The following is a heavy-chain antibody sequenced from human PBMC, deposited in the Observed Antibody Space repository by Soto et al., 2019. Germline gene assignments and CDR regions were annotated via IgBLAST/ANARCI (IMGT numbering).Heavy chain of an antibody. CDR3: VRSRYGGCFDF. V-gene: IGHV3-7*04. Sequence: EVQLVESGGGLVQPGGSLRLSCAASGFTFSSYWMTWVRQAPGKGLEWVANIKQDGSDKYYVDSVKGRFTISRDNAKDSLHLQINSLRAEDTAVYYCVRSRYGGCFDFRGQGTLVTVSS. CDR1: GFTFSSYW. J-gene: IGHJ4*02. CDR2: IKQDGSDK. D-gene: IGHD4-17*01.